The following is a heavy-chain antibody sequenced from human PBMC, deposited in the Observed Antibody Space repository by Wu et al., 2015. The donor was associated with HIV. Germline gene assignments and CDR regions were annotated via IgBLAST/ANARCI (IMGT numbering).Heavy chain of an antibody. Sequence: QVVQSGSEMKNTGASVKVSCEASDYTFTSFGISWVRQAPGQGLEWMGGIGPFNHNKYYAQNFQDRLTLTTDTSTYTAYMELTTLRSDDTAIYFCVLLIILVRGSKNYGMDVWGQGP. CDR2: IGPFNHNK. J-gene: IGHJ6*02. CDR1: DYTFTSFG. D-gene: IGHD3-10*01. V-gene: IGHV1-18*01. CDR3: VLLIILVRGSKNYGMDV.